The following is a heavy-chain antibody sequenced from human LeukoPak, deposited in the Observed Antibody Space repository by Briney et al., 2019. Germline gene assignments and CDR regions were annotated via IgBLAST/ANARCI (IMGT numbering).Heavy chain of an antibody. V-gene: IGHV4-39*01. CDR1: GGSISSSSYY. CDR3: AGLGYCSSTSCYE. J-gene: IGHJ4*02. D-gene: IGHD2-2*01. Sequence: SETLSLTCTVSGGSISSSSYYWGWIRQPPGKGLEWIGSIYYSGSTYYNPSLKSRVTISVDTSKNQFSLKLSSVTAADTAVYYCAGLGYCSSTSCYEWGQGTLVTVSS. CDR2: IYYSGST.